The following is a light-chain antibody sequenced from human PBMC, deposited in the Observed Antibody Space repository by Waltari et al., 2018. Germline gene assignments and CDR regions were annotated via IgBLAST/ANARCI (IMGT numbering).Light chain of an antibody. CDR1: QSVSKY. CDR3: QQYVSLQAT. CDR2: GAS. Sequence: EIVLTQSPGTLSLSPGDRAILSCRARQSVSKYLAWYQQKPGQAPRLLIYGASSRATGIPDRFSGSGSGTDFSLTISRLEPEDFAVYYCQQYVSLQATFGQGTKVEIE. J-gene: IGKJ1*01. V-gene: IGKV3-20*01.